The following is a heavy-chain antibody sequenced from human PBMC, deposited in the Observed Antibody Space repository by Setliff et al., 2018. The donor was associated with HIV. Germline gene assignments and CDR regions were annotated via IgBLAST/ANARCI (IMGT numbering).Heavy chain of an antibody. CDR3: ARIGYGSGSSSALLHNWFDP. Sequence: SETLSLTCIVSGGSISSGSYYWGWIRQPPGKGLEWIGSFHYSGSTYYNPSPKSRVTISVDTSKNRFSLKLSSVTAADTAVYYCARIGYGSGSSSALLHNWFDPWGQGTLVTVSS. V-gene: IGHV4-39*07. CDR2: FHYSGST. CDR1: GGSISSGSYY. D-gene: IGHD3-10*01. J-gene: IGHJ5*02.